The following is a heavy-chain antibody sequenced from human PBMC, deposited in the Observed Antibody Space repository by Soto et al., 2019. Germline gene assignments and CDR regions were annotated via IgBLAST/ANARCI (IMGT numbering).Heavy chain of an antibody. CDR3: ANTGGVPAAIFYYYGMDV. J-gene: IGHJ6*02. CDR2: ISGSGGST. Sequence: PGGSLRLSCAASGFTFSSYAMSWVRQAPGKGLEWVSAISGSGGSTYYADSVKGRFTISRDNSKNTLYLQMNSLRAEDTAVYYCANTGGVPAAIFYYYGMDVWGQGTTVTAP. CDR1: GFTFSSYA. D-gene: IGHD2-2*01. V-gene: IGHV3-23*01.